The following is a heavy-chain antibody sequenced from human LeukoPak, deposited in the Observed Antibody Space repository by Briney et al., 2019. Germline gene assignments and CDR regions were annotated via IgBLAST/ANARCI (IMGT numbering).Heavy chain of an antibody. CDR1: GYSISSGYY. J-gene: IGHJ6*03. Sequence: SETLSLTCTVSGYSISSGYYWGWIRPPPGKGLEWIGSIYHSGNTYYNPSLKSRVTISVDTSKNQISLKLSSVTAADTAVYYCARDSDYCMDVWGKGTTVTVSS. CDR2: IYHSGNT. V-gene: IGHV4-38-2*02. CDR3: ARDSDYCMDV.